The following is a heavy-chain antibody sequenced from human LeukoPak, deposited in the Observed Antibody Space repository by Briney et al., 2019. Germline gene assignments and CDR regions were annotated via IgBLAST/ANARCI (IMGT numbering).Heavy chain of an antibody. V-gene: IGHV4-39*07. J-gene: IGHJ4*02. CDR1: GGSIGSSTFY. CDR2: IYYSGST. Sequence: SETLSLTCTVSGGSIGSSTFYWGWIRQPPGKGLEWLGTIYYSGSTFYNPSLKSRVTVSVDTSKNQFSLKLSSVTAADTAVYYCARERDGSGTQRGLDYWGQGTLVTVSS. D-gene: IGHD3-10*01. CDR3: ARERDGSGTQRGLDY.